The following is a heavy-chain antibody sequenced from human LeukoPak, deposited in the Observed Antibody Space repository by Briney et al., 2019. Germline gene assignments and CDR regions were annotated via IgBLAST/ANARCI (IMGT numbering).Heavy chain of an antibody. J-gene: IGHJ3*02. CDR2: IYSGGST. CDR1: GFTVSSNY. CDR3: ARSYCSSTSCFAFDI. D-gene: IGHD2-2*01. V-gene: IGHV3-66*01. Sequence: PGGSLRLSCAASGFTVSSNYMSWARQAPGKGLEWVSVIYSGGSTYYADSVKCRFTISRDNSKNTLYLQMNSLRAEDTAVYYCARSYCSSTSCFAFDIWGQGTMVTVSS.